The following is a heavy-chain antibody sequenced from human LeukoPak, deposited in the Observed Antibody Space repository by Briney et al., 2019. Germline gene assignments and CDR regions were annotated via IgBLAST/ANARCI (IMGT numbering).Heavy chain of an antibody. Sequence: GASVKVSCKASGYRFSSCDINWVRQATGQGLEWMAYMNPNSGNTVFAQNFRDRLTITRSTSMSTAYMELTSLRSQDTAVYYCARADSPGASFHYWGQGTLVTVSS. CDR3: ARADSPGASFHY. CDR1: GYRFSSCD. D-gene: IGHD1-26*01. J-gene: IGHJ4*02. CDR2: MNPNSGNT. V-gene: IGHV1-8*03.